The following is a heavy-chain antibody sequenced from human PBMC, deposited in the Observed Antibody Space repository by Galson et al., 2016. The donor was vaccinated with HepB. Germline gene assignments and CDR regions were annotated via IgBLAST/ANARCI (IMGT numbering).Heavy chain of an antibody. J-gene: IGHJ4*02. CDR1: GLNFNEYH. D-gene: IGHD1-14*01. CDR3: AGDSGRTGAWDY. V-gene: IGHV3-48*04. CDR2: IGSSSSRI. Sequence: SLRLSCAVSGLNFNEYHMDWARQAPGKGLEWVSYIGSSSSRIYYADSVKGRFTISRDNAQNSLFLQMNSLRAEDSAVNYCAGDSGRTGAWDYWGQGTLVTVSS.